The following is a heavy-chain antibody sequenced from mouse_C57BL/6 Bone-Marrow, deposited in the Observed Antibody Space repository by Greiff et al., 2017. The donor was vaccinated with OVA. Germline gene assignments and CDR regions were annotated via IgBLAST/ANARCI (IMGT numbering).Heavy chain of an antibody. Sequence: EVKLVESGAELVKPGASVKLSCTASGFNIKDYYMHWVKQRTEQGLEWIGRIDPEDGETKYDPKFQGKATITADTSSNTAYLQLSSLTSEDTAVYYCARSDYGSSPWAYWGQGTLVTVSA. V-gene: IGHV14-2*01. CDR2: IDPEDGET. D-gene: IGHD1-1*01. CDR1: GFNIKDYY. J-gene: IGHJ3*01. CDR3: ARSDYGSSPWAY.